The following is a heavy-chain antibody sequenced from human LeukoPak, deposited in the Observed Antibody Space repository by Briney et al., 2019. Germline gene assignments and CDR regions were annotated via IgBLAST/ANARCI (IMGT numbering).Heavy chain of an antibody. J-gene: IGHJ4*02. CDR2: INYSGST. CDR1: GGSFSGYY. V-gene: IGHV4-34*01. CDR3: ARETRDYYVSGNYYFDY. Sequence: SETLSLTCAVYGGSFSGYYWSWIRQPPGKGLEWIGEINYSGSTNYNPSLKSRVTISLDTSKNQFSLKLSSVTAAETAVYYCARETRDYYVSGNYYFDYWGQGTLVTVSS. D-gene: IGHD3-10*01.